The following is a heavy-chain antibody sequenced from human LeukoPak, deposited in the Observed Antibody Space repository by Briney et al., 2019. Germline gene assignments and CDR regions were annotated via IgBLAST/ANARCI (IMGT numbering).Heavy chain of an antibody. CDR1: GFTFSSYS. CDR3: ARDLAYYYDSSGYSLDY. J-gene: IGHJ4*02. CDR2: IKQDGSEK. D-gene: IGHD3-22*01. Sequence: GGSLRLSCAASGFTFSSYSMNWVRQAPGKGLEWVANIKQDGSEKYYVDSVKGRFTISRDNAKNSLYLQMNSLRAEDTAVYYCARDLAYYYDSSGYSLDYWGQGTLVTVSS. V-gene: IGHV3-7*01.